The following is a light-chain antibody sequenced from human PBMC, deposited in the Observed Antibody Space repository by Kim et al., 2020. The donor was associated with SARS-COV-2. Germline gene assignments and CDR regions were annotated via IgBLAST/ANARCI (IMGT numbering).Light chain of an antibody. CDR2: YDS. J-gene: IGLJ2*01. Sequence: APGKTARITCGGNNIGSKSVHWYQQRPRQAPVLVIYYDSDRPSGIPERFSGSNSGNAATLTISRVEAGDEADYYCQVWDSSSDHPVFGGGTQLTVL. CDR1: NIGSKS. CDR3: QVWDSSSDHPV. V-gene: IGLV3-21*04.